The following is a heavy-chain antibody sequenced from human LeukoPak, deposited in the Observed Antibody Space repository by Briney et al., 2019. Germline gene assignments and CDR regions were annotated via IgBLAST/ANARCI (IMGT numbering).Heavy chain of an antibody. CDR3: ARVPHYCSSTSCHFDY. CDR1: GFIFSNYN. J-gene: IGHJ4*02. Sequence: GGSLRLSCGASGFIFSNYNMNWVRQAPEKGLEWVSSISITSTYVYYADSVKGRFTISRDNAKNSLYLQMNSLKAEDTAGYYCARVPHYCSSTSCHFDYWGQGTLVTVSS. CDR2: ISITSTYV. V-gene: IGHV3-21*01. D-gene: IGHD2-2*01.